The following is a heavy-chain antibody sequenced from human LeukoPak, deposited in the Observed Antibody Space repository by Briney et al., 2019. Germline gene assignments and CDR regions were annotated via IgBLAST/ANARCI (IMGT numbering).Heavy chain of an antibody. CDR2: IFYSGNT. CDR3: ARVDIVTVPSANFDC. D-gene: IGHD2-2*01. Sequence: SETLSLTCIVSGGSITTSSYYWGWVRQPPGKGLEWIGSIFYSGNTYYNPSLRSRVSISVDTSSNPFSLKLFSVTAVDTAVYYCARVDIVTVPSANFDCWGQGTLVTVSS. V-gene: IGHV4-39*01. CDR1: GGSITTSSYY. J-gene: IGHJ4*02.